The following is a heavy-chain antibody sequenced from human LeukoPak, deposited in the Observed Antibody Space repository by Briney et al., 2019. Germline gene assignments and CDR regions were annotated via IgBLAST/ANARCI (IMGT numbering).Heavy chain of an antibody. Sequence: SETLSLTCTVSGGSISSSSYYWGWIRQPPGKGLEWIGSIYHSGSTYYNPSLKSRVTISVDTSKNQFSLKLSSVTAADTAVYYCARDTTYYDILTGSPPFDYWGQGTLVTVSS. CDR3: ARDTTYYDILTGSPPFDY. V-gene: IGHV4-39*07. J-gene: IGHJ4*02. CDR2: IYHSGST. CDR1: GGSISSSSYY. D-gene: IGHD3-9*01.